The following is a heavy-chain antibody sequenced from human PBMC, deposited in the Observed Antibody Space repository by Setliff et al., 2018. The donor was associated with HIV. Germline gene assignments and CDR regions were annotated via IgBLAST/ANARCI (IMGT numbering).Heavy chain of an antibody. Sequence: SETLSLTCTLSGGSLGSYYWGWIRQPPGQGLELIGYIYYSGSDTYNPSLKSRVTISIDASKNQFSLKLTSVTAADSATYYCARVSRGWYLGAEVAEYFDHWGQGTLVTVSS. CDR3: ARVSRGWYLGAEVAEYFDH. V-gene: IGHV4-59*01. J-gene: IGHJ1*01. D-gene: IGHD6-19*01. CDR2: IYYSGSD. CDR1: GGSLGSYY.